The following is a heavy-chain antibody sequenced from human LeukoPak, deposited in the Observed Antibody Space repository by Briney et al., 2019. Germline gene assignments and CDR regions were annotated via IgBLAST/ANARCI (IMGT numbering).Heavy chain of an antibody. CDR1: GFTFSSYA. D-gene: IGHD3-10*01. CDR3: ARAVGPYDY. J-gene: IGHJ4*02. V-gene: IGHV3-33*08. Sequence: PGGSLRLSCAASGFTFSSYAMSWVRQAPGEGLEWVAVLWYDGSIEYYADSVKGRFTISRDNSKNTLYLQMNSLRAEGTGVYYCARAVGPYDYWGQGTLVTVSS. CDR2: LWYDGSIE.